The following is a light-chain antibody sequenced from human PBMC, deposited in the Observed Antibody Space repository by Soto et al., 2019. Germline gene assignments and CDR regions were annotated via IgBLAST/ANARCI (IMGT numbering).Light chain of an antibody. CDR1: QSVSTN. CDR3: KQYHDWVT. J-gene: IGKJ4*01. CDR2: DAS. Sequence: VMTQSPGTLSVSPGETATLSCGTSQSVSTNLAWYQQKPGQPPRLLIYDASTRATGIPARFRGSGSGTEFTLTISYLRPEDFAVYFCKQYHDWVTFGGGTKVDIK. V-gene: IGKV3D-15*01.